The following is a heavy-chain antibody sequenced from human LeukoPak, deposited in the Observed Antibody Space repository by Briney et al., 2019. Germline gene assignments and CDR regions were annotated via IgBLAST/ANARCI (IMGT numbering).Heavy chain of an antibody. CDR3: AKLSRIGNVDY. CDR2: VTKSGGGT. CDR1: GFTFSSYA. V-gene: IGHV3-23*01. Sequence: PGGSLRLSRTASGFTFSSYAMSWVRQAPGKGLEWVSGVTKSGGGTEPADSVKGRVSISRDNSKNTLYLQMNSLRAEDTALYYCAKLSRIGNVDYWGQGTLVTVSS. J-gene: IGHJ4*02. D-gene: IGHD3-3*02.